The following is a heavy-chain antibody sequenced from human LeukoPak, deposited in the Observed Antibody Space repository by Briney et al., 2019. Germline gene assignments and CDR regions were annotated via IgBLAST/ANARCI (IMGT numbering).Heavy chain of an antibody. J-gene: IGHJ5*02. D-gene: IGHD5-24*01. CDR3: ARDREMATISRFDP. V-gene: IGHV3-30*04. CDR1: GFTFSSYA. CDR2: ISYDGSNK. Sequence: QTGGSLRLSCAASGFTFSSYAMHWVRQAPGKGLEWVAVISYDGSNKYYADSVKGRFTISRDDSKNTLYLQMDSLRAEDTAVYYCARDREMATISRFDPWGQGTLVTVSS.